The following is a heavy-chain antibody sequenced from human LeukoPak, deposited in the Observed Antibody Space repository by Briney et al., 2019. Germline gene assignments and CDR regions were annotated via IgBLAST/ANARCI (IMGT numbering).Heavy chain of an antibody. J-gene: IGHJ2*01. CDR1: GFTFDDYA. D-gene: IGHD6-19*01. CDR3: AKDRGSGWPGGYWYFDL. Sequence: GGSLRLSCAASGFTFDDYAMHWVRQAPGKGLEWVSGISWNSGSIGYADSVKGRFTISRDNAKNSLYLQMNSLRAEDMALYYCAKDRGSGWPGGYWYFDLWGRGTLVTVSS. V-gene: IGHV3-9*03. CDR2: ISWNSGSI.